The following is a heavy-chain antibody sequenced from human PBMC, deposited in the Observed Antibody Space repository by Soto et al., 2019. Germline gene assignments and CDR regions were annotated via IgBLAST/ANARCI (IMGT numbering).Heavy chain of an antibody. CDR2: INGDGSYT. Sequence: EVHLVESGGGLVQPGGSLRLSCAASGFTFSTYWMHWVRQAPEKGLLWVSHINGDGSYTDFADSVKGRFTISRDNAMNTVYLQMQSVRVEDTAVYFCVRTWHGFDIWGPGTMVTVSS. V-gene: IGHV3-74*01. CDR1: GFTFSTYW. CDR3: VRTWHGFDI. J-gene: IGHJ3*02.